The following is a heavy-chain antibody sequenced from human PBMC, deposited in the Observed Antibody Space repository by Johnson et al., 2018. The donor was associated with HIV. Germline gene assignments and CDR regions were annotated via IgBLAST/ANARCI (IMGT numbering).Heavy chain of an antibody. Sequence: VQLVESGGGLVQPGRSLRLSCAASGFTFDDYAIHWVRQPPGKGLECVSGISWNSGSIGYADSVKGRFSISRDNGKNSLYLQMNSLRAEDTALYYCAKDMSSGSYFGEWDHDAFDIWGQGTMVTVSS. D-gene: IGHD1-26*01. CDR3: AKDMSSGSYFGEWDHDAFDI. CDR1: GFTFDDYA. V-gene: IGHV3-9*01. CDR2: ISWNSGSI. J-gene: IGHJ3*02.